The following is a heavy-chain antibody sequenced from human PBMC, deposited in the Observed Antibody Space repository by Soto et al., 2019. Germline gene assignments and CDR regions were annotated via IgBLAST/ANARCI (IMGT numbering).Heavy chain of an antibody. D-gene: IGHD3-9*01. CDR1: GGSISSGGYY. Sequence: QVQLQESGPGLVKPSQTLSLTCTVSGGSISSGGYYWSWIRQHPGKGLEWIGYIYYSGSTYYNPSLKSRVTISVDTSKNQFSLKLSSVTAADTAVYYCARDVYYDILTGSHLYYYYGMDVWGQGTTVTVSS. J-gene: IGHJ6*02. CDR2: IYYSGST. CDR3: ARDVYYDILTGSHLYYYYGMDV. V-gene: IGHV4-31*03.